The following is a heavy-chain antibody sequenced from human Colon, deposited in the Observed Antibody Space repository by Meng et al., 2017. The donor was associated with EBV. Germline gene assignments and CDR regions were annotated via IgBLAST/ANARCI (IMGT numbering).Heavy chain of an antibody. D-gene: IGHD3-22*01. CDR2: INTHTGNP. CDR1: GYTFINYA. V-gene: IGHV7-4-1*02. Sequence: QVQLVQSGSELKKPGASVKVSCKASGYTFINYAINWVRQAPGQGLEWMGWINTHTGNPTYGQGFTGRFVLSSDTSVSTANLQISSLKAEDTAVYYCARGGPYPDSSGFRWYFDLWGRGTLVTVSS. J-gene: IGHJ2*01. CDR3: ARGGPYPDSSGFRWYFDL.